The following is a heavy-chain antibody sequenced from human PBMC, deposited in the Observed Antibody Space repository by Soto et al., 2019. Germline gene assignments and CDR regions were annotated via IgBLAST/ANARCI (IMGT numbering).Heavy chain of an antibody. CDR2: FYYSGST. D-gene: IGHD2-15*01. J-gene: IGHJ4*02. Sequence: QLQLQESGPGLVKPSETLSLTCTVSGGSISSSSYYWGWIRQPPGKGLEWIGSFYYSGSTYYNPSLKSRVTISVDTSKNQFSLNLSSVTAADTAVYYCARRKDIVVVVAAGSFDYCGQGTLVTVSS. V-gene: IGHV4-39*01. CDR3: ARRKDIVVVVAAGSFDY. CDR1: GGSISSSSYY.